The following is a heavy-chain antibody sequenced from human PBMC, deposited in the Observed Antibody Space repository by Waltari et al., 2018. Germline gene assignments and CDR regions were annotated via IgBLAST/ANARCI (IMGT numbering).Heavy chain of an antibody. CDR2: ISSSISYI. CDR1: GFTFSSYS. D-gene: IGHD3-3*01. V-gene: IGHV3-21*01. J-gene: IGHJ6*02. CDR3: ARDITIDYYYYYGMDV. Sequence: EVQLVESGGGLVKPGGSLRLSCAASGFTFSSYSMTWVRQAQGKGLEWVSSISSSISYIYYADSVKGRFTISRDNAKNSLYLQMNSLRAEDTAVYYCARDITIDYYYYYGMDVWGQGTTVTVSS.